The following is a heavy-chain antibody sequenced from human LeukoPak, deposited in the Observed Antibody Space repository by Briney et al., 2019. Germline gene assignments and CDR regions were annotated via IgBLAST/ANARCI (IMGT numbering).Heavy chain of an antibody. V-gene: IGHV4-59*08. CDR3: ARHVTIGIDYYYYGMDV. D-gene: IGHD1-26*01. Sequence: PSETLSLTCTVSGGSISSYYWSWIRQPPGKGLEWIGYIYYSGSTNYNPSLKSRVTISVDTSKNQFSLKLSSVTAADTAAYYCARHVTIGIDYYYYGMDVWGQGTTVTVSS. CDR1: GGSISSYY. J-gene: IGHJ6*02. CDR2: IYYSGST.